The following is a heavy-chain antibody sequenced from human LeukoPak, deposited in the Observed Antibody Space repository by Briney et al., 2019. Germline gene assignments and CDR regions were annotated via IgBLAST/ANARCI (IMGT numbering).Heavy chain of an antibody. CDR2: ISGSGGST. CDR1: GFTFSSHA. CDR3: ANFVGATPDAFDI. D-gene: IGHD1-26*01. V-gene: IGHV3-23*01. Sequence: GGSLRLSCAASGFTFSSHAMSWVRQAPGKGLEWVSAISGSGGSTYYADPVKGRFTISRDNSKNTLYLQMNSLRAEDTAVYYCANFVGATPDAFDIWGQGTMVTVSS. J-gene: IGHJ3*02.